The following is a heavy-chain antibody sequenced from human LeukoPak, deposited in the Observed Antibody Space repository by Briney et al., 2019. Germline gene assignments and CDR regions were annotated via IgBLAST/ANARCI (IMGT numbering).Heavy chain of an antibody. Sequence: PSQTLSLTCAVSGGSISSGGYSWSWIRQPPGKGLEWIGYIYHSGSTYYNPSLKSRVTISVDRSKNQFSLKLSSVTAADTAVYYCARQGELLDPTPFYYFDYWGQGTLVTVSS. CDR3: ARQGELLDPTPFYYFDY. J-gene: IGHJ4*02. V-gene: IGHV4-30-2*01. D-gene: IGHD1-26*01. CDR1: GGSISSGGYS. CDR2: IYHSGST.